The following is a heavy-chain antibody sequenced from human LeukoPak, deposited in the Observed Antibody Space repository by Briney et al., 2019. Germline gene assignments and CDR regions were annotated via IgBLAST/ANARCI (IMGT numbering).Heavy chain of an antibody. Sequence: SETLSLTCAVYGGSFSGYYWSWIRQPPGKGLEWIGETNHSGSTNYNPSLKSRVTISVDTSKNQFSLKLSSVTAADTAVYYCARGGVISGYPLPNYYYGMDVWGQGTTVTVSS. CDR1: GGSFSGYY. D-gene: IGHD3-22*01. V-gene: IGHV4-34*01. CDR3: ARGGVISGYPLPNYYYGMDV. CDR2: TNHSGST. J-gene: IGHJ6*02.